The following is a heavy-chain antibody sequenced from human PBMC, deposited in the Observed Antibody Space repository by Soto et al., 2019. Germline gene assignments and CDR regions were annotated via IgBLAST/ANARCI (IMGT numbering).Heavy chain of an antibody. D-gene: IGHD3-10*01. V-gene: IGHV3-30*18. Sequence: QVQLVESGGGVVQPGRSLRLSCAASGFTFSSYGMHWVRQAPGKGLEWVAVISYDGSNKYYADYVKGRFTISRDNSKNTLYLQMNSLRAEDTSVYYCAKDRSMVRGVITPRYYGMDVWGQGTTVTVSS. CDR3: AKDRSMVRGVITPRYYGMDV. CDR1: GFTFSSYG. J-gene: IGHJ6*02. CDR2: ISYDGSNK.